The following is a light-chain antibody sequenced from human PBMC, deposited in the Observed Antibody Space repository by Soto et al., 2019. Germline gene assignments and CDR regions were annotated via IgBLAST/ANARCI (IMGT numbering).Light chain of an antibody. CDR2: KAS. J-gene: IGKJ1*01. CDR3: QQYENYWP. Sequence: DIQMTHSPSTLSVSVGDRVTITCRASQSISTWLAWYHQKPGKAPNLLIYKASSLESGVPSRFSGSGSGTEFTLTISSLQPEDFGIYYCQQYENYWPFGQGTKVDIK. V-gene: IGKV1-5*03. CDR1: QSISTW.